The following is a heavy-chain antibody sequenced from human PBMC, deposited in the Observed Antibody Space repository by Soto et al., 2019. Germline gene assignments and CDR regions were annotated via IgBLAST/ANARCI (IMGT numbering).Heavy chain of an antibody. J-gene: IGHJ5*02. CDR2: IYYSGST. Sequence: LSLPCTVSGGSVSSGSYYWSWIRQPPGKGLEWIGYIYYSGSTNYNPSLKSRVTISVDTSKNQFSLKLSSVTAADTAVYYCARSLYSSGWYWYNWFDPWGQGTQVTV. CDR3: ARSLYSSGWYWYNWFDP. D-gene: IGHD6-19*01. CDR1: GGSVSSGSYY. V-gene: IGHV4-61*01.